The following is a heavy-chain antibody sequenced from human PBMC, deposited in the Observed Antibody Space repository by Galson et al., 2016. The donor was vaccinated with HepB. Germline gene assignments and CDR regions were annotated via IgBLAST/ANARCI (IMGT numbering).Heavy chain of an antibody. Sequence: SLRLSCAASGFTFSDNSLNWVRQAPGKGLEWVSYINRRSTTIYYAESVKGRFTISRDNSKNTLYLQMNSLRADDTAVYYCAKGGMGYCRNGVCFTSPFDYWGQGSLVTISS. V-gene: IGHV3-48*01. D-gene: IGHD2-8*01. J-gene: IGHJ4*02. CDR3: AKGGMGYCRNGVCFTSPFDY. CDR2: INRRSTTI. CDR1: GFTFSDNS.